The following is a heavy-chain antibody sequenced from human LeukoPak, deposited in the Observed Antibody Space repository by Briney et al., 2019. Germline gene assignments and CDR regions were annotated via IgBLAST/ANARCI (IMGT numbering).Heavy chain of an antibody. CDR3: ARDRAVGLRAFDI. CDR1: GGSISSGDYY. J-gene: IGHJ3*02. D-gene: IGHD3-10*01. Sequence: PSETLSLTCTVSGGSISSGDYYWSWIRQPPGKGLEWIGYIYYSGSTYYSPSLKSRVTISVDTSKNQFSLKLSSVTAADTAVYYCARDRAVGLRAFDIWGQGTMVTVSS. V-gene: IGHV4-30-4*01. CDR2: IYYSGST.